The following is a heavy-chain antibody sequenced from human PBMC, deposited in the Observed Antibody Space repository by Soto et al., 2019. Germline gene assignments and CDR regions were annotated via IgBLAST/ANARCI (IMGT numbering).Heavy chain of an antibody. V-gene: IGHV3-30*18. D-gene: IGHD5-18*01. J-gene: IGHJ4*02. CDR2: ISYDGSNK. Sequence: QVQLVESGGGVVQPGRSLRLSFAASGFTFSSYGMHWVRQAPGKGLEWVAVISYDGSNKYYADSVKGRFTISRDNSKNTLYLQMNSLRAEDTAVSYCAKDRDTYFDYWGQGTLVTVSS. CDR1: GFTFSSYG. CDR3: AKDRDTYFDY.